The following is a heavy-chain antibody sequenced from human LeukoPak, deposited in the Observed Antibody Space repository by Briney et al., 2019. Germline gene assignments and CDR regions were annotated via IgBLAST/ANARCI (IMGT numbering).Heavy chain of an antibody. CDR3: ARDGYYYDSSAYSDS. D-gene: IGHD3-22*01. J-gene: IGHJ4*02. CDR2: IKQDGSEK. Sequence: GGSLRLSCAASGFTFSNAWMNWVRQAPGKGLEWVANIKQDGSEKYYVDSVKGRFTISRDNAKNSMYLQMSSLRAEDTAVYYCARDGYYYDSSAYSDSWGQGTLVTVSS. V-gene: IGHV3-7*01. CDR1: GFTFSNAW.